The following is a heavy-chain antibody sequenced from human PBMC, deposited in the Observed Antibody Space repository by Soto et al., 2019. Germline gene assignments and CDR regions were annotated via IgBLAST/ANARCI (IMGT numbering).Heavy chain of an antibody. J-gene: IGHJ4*02. CDR1: GDSITAYY. Sequence: QVQLQESGPGLVKPSETLSLTCTVSGDSITAYYWSWIRQSPGKGLEWIGYIYRAGNTNYNPSLGRRVSMSVDTSRNRFSLKLSSVTAADTAIYYCARLNYYFHYWGQGTLVTVSS. D-gene: IGHD1-20*01. CDR3: ARLNYYFHY. CDR2: IYRAGNT. V-gene: IGHV4-59*08.